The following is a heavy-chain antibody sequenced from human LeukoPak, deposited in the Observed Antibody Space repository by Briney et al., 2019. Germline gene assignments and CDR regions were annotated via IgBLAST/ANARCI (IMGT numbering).Heavy chain of an antibody. J-gene: IGHJ5*02. CDR2: ISGSGGNT. V-gene: IGHV3-23*01. CDR1: GFTFSNYG. CDR3: ARDIGYPSGGLLGLFDP. D-gene: IGHD3-10*01. Sequence: PGGSLRLSCSASGFTFSNYGMSWVRQAPGKGLEWVSAISGSGGNTYYADSVKGRFTISRDNAKNSLYLQMNSLRAEDTAVYYCARDIGYPSGGLLGLFDPWGQGTLVTVSS.